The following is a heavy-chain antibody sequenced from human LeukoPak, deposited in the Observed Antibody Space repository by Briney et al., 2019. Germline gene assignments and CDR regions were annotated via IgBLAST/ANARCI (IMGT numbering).Heavy chain of an antibody. D-gene: IGHD3-22*01. CDR1: GYTLTSYY. J-gene: IGHJ4*02. Sequence: ASVKVSCKASGYTLTSYYMHWVRQAPGQGLEWMGVINPSGGSTSYAQKFQGRVTMTRDTSTSTVYMELSSLRSEDTAVYYCAKDIYYDSSGYPSFDYWGKGTLVTVSS. CDR3: AKDIYYDSSGYPSFDY. V-gene: IGHV1-46*01. CDR2: INPSGGST.